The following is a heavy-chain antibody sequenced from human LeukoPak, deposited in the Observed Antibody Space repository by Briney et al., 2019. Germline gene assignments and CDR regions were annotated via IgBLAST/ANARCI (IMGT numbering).Heavy chain of an antibody. CDR1: GGTFSSYA. V-gene: IGHV1-69*13. J-gene: IGHJ3*02. Sequence: ASVKVSCKASGGTFSSYAISWVRQAPGQGLEWMGGIIPTFGTANYAQKFQGRVTITADESTSTAYMELSSLRSEDTAVYYCARGEAGSFLESETDAFDIWGQGTMVTVSS. D-gene: IGHD3-3*01. CDR2: IIPTFGTA. CDR3: ARGEAGSFLESETDAFDI.